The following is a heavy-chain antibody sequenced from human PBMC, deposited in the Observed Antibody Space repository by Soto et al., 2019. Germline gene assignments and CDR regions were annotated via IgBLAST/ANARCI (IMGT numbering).Heavy chain of an antibody. CDR2: IWYDGSNK. J-gene: IGHJ4*02. V-gene: IGHV3-33*01. D-gene: IGHD3-22*01. CDR1: GFTFSSYG. Sequence: PGGSLRLSCAASGFTFSSYGMHWVRQAPGKGLEWVAVIWYDGSNKYYTDSVKGRFTISRDNSKNTLYLQMNSLRAEDTAVYYCARDNYRDDSSGYSPALDYWGQGTLVTVSS. CDR3: ARDNYRDDSSGYSPALDY.